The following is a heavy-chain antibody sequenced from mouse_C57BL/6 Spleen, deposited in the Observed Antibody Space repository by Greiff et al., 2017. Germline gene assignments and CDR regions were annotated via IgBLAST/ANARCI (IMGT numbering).Heavy chain of an antibody. CDR3: AINFYYDYAKAWFAY. CDR2: IWTGGGT. Sequence: VMLVESGPGLVAPSQSLSITCTVSGFSLTSYAISWVRQPPGKGLEWLGVIWTGGGTNYNSALKSRLSISKDNSKSQVFLKMNSLQTDDTARYYCAINFYYDYAKAWFAYWGQGTLVTVSA. D-gene: IGHD2-4*01. J-gene: IGHJ3*01. V-gene: IGHV2-9-1*01. CDR1: GFSLTSYA.